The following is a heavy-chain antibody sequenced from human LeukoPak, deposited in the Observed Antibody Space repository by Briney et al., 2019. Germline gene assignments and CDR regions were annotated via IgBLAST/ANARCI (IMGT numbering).Heavy chain of an antibody. V-gene: IGHV3-30*02. CDR1: GFTFSSYS. CDR3: AKAGMDYSNLRGFDY. D-gene: IGHD4-11*01. CDR2: IRYDGSNK. J-gene: IGHJ4*02. Sequence: GGSLRLSCAASGFTFSSYSMNWVRQAPGKGLEWVAFIRYDGSNKYYADSVKGRFTISRDNSKNTLYLQMNSLRAEDTAVYYCAKAGMDYSNLRGFDYWGQGTLVTVSS.